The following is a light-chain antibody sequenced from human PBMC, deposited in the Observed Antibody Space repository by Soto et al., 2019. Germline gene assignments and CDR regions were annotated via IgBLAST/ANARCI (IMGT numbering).Light chain of an antibody. CDR2: DAS. CDR1: QSVSSRF. J-gene: IGKJ1*01. Sequence: IVLTQSPGTLSLSPGESATLSCGASQSVSSRFLAWYQQKPGRAPRVLIYDASTRATGIPDRFSGSGSGTDFTLTISRLEPEDFAVYYCQQYGGSPSITFGQGTKVDIK. CDR3: QQYGGSPSIT. V-gene: IGKV3D-20*01.